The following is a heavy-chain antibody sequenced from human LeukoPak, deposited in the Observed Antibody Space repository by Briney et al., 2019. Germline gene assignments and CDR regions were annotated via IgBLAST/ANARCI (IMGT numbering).Heavy chain of an antibody. D-gene: IGHD1-26*01. J-gene: IGHJ5*02. CDR3: ARGGIVGSRTNWFDP. V-gene: IGHV4-59*01. CDR1: GGSIRSYY. Sequence: SETLSLTCTVSGGSIRSYYWSWIRQPPGKGLECIGYIYYIGSTNYNPSLKSRVTISLDTSKSQFSLKLTSVTPADTAVCYCARGGIVGSRTNWFDPWGQGILVTVSS. CDR2: IYYIGST.